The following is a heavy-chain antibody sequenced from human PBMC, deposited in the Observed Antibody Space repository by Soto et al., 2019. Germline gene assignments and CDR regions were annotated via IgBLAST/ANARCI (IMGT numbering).Heavy chain of an antibody. D-gene: IGHD6-19*01. CDR2: IRSKAYGGTT. J-gene: IGHJ3*02. CDR3: TRDHGILSYYSSGSEGNAFDI. CDR1: GFTFGDYA. Sequence: EVQLVESGGGLVQPGRSLRLSCTASGFTFGDYAMSWFRQAPGKGLEWVGFIRSKAYGGTTEYAASVKGRFTISRDDSKSIAYLQMNSLKTEDTAVYYCTRDHGILSYYSSGSEGNAFDIWGQGTMVTVSS. V-gene: IGHV3-49*03.